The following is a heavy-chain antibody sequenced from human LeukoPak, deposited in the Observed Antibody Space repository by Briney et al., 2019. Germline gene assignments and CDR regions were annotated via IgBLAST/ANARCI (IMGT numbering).Heavy chain of an antibody. J-gene: IGHJ3*02. V-gene: IGHV3-23*01. CDR2: SGSGGST. CDR1: GFTFSSHA. Sequence: GGSLRLSCAASGFTFSSHAMSWVRQAPGRGLEWVSASGSGGSTYYADSVKGRFTISRDTPKNTLYLQMNSLRAEDTAVYYCAKRSNGAFDIWGQGTMVTVSS. D-gene: IGHD2-8*01. CDR3: AKRSNGAFDI.